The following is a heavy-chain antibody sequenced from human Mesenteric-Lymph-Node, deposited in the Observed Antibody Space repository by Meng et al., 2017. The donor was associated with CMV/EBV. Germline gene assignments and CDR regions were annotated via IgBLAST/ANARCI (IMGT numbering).Heavy chain of an antibody. CDR3: ARDWGYCSSTSCYGMDV. CDR2: ISAYNGNT. D-gene: IGHD2-2*01. CDR1: GYTFTSYG. Sequence: ASVKVSCKASGYTFTSYGISWVRQAPGQGLEWMGWISAYNGNTNYAQKLQGRVTMTTDTSTSTAYMELRSLRSDDTAVYYCARDWGYCSSTSCYGMDVWGQGTKVTVSS. V-gene: IGHV1-18*01. J-gene: IGHJ6*02.